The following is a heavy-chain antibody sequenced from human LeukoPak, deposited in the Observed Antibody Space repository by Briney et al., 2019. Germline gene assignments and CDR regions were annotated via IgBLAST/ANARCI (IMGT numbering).Heavy chain of an antibody. J-gene: IGHJ4*02. Sequence: SETLSLTCAVSGYSISSGYYWGWIRQPPGKGLEWIGSVYHSGSTYYNPSLKSRVTISVDTSKNQFSLKLSSVTAADTAVYYCARHRYSSGNYFDYWGQGTLVTVSS. CDR3: ARHRYSSGNYFDY. V-gene: IGHV4-38-2*01. CDR2: VYHSGST. D-gene: IGHD6-19*01. CDR1: GYSISSGYY.